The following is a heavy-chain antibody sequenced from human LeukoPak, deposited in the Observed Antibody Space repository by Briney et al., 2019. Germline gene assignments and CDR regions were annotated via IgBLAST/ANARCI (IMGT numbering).Heavy chain of an antibody. Sequence: SETLSLTCTVSGGSISSSSYYWGWIRQPPGKGLEWIGSIYYSGSTYYNPSLKSRVTISVDTSKNQFSLKLSSVTAADAAVYYCASPYYDSSGYYPLGAFDIWGQGTMVTVSS. V-gene: IGHV4-39*01. CDR3: ASPYYDSSGYYPLGAFDI. D-gene: IGHD3-22*01. J-gene: IGHJ3*02. CDR1: GGSISSSSYY. CDR2: IYYSGST.